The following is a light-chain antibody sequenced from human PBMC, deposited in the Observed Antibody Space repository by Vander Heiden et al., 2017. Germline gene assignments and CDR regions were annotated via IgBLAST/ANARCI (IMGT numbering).Light chain of an antibody. Sequence: SYVMTQPPSVSVAPGQTAAITCGGNNIGSKGVQWYRQEPGQAPLLVVYDASYRPSGIPERFSGSTRGNTAMLTISRVEAGDEADYYCQVWDSITDHVFGTGTRVTVL. J-gene: IGLJ1*01. CDR3: QVWDSITDHV. CDR1: NIGSKG. V-gene: IGLV3-21*02. CDR2: DAS.